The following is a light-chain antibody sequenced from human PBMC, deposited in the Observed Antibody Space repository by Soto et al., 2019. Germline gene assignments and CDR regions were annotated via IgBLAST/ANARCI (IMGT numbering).Light chain of an antibody. CDR2: GAS. Sequence: DIQMTQSPSTLSVSLGDRITITCRASEDIDTPLAWFQQRPGKAPKVLIAGASGLMNGVPSTFSGSGSGTEFALTISSVQPDDFATYFCQHYDTFSWTFGQGTKVDIK. J-gene: IGKJ1*01. CDR3: QHYDTFSWT. V-gene: IGKV1-5*01. CDR1: EDIDTP.